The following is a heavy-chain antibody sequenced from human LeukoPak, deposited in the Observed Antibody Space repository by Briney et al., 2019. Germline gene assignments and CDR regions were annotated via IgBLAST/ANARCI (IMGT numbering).Heavy chain of an antibody. V-gene: IGHV1-2*02. CDR1: GYTFTGHY. Sequence: ASVKVSCKASGYTFTGHYMHWVRQAPGQGLEWMGWINPNSGGTNYAQKFQGRVTMTRDTSISTAYMELSRLRSDDTAVYYCARALRNAEYFQHWGQGTLVTVSS. J-gene: IGHJ1*01. CDR3: ARALRNAEYFQH. CDR2: INPNSGGT.